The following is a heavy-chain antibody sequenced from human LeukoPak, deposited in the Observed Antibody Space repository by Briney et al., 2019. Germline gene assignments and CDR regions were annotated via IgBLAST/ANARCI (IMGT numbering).Heavy chain of an antibody. V-gene: IGHV3-23*01. J-gene: IGHJ4*02. Sequence: GGSLRLSCAASGFTFSSYSMSWVRQAPGKGLEWVSSISGSGGRTYYADSVKGRFTISRDNSKNTLYLQMNSLRDDDTAVYYCAKSSLVASYDYWGQGTLVTVSS. CDR2: ISGSGGRT. CDR3: AKSSLVASYDY. D-gene: IGHD5-12*01. CDR1: GFTFSSYS.